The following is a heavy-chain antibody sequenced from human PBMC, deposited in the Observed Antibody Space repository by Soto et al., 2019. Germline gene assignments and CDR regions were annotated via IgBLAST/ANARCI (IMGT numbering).Heavy chain of an antibody. J-gene: IGHJ4*02. CDR1: GYTFTSYY. D-gene: IGHD6-13*01. CDR3: ARVTSPSSSWYGGSGWLYYFDY. V-gene: IGHV1-46*01. CDR2: INPSGGST. Sequence: ASVKVSCKASGYTFTSYYMHWVRQAPGQGLEWMGIINPSGGSTSYAQKFQGRVTMTRDTSTSTVCMELSSLRSEDTAVYYCARVTSPSSSWYGGSGWLYYFDYWGQGTLVTVSS.